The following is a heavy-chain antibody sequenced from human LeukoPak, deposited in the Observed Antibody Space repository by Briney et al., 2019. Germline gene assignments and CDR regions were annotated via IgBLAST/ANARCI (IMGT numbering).Heavy chain of an antibody. Sequence: PSETLSLTCAVYGGSFSGYYWSWIRQPPGKGLEWIGEINHSGSTNYNPSLKSRVTISVDTSKNQFSLKLRSVTAADTAVYYCARERIYPRRAHFDYWGQGTLVTVSS. D-gene: IGHD2-15*01. CDR3: ARERIYPRRAHFDY. V-gene: IGHV4-34*01. CDR1: GGSFSGYY. J-gene: IGHJ4*02. CDR2: INHSGST.